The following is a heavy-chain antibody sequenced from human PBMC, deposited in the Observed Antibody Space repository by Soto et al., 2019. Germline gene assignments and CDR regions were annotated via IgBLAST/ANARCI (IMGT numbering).Heavy chain of an antibody. D-gene: IGHD4-4*01. Sequence: SETLSLTCTVSGGSISSSSYYWGRIRQPPGKGLEWIGSIYYSGSTYYNPSLKSRVTISVDTSKNQFSLKLSSVTAADTAVYYCARRNMTTVSQYYYYYGMDVWGQGTTVTSP. CDR1: GGSISSSSYY. CDR3: ARRNMTTVSQYYYYYGMDV. CDR2: IYYSGST. J-gene: IGHJ6*02. V-gene: IGHV4-39*01.